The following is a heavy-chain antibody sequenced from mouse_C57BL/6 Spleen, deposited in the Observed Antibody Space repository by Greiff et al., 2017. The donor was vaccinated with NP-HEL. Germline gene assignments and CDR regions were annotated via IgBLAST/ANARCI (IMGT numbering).Heavy chain of an antibody. D-gene: IGHD2-4*01. V-gene: IGHV1-64*01. J-gene: IGHJ1*03. CDR1: GYTFTSYW. CDR3: VQRRDDYDGWYFDV. Sequence: VQLQQPGAELVKPGASVKLSCKASGYTFTSYWMHWVKQRPGQGLEWIGMIHPNSGSTNYNEKFKSKATLTVDKSSSTAYMQLSSLTSEDSAVYYCVQRRDDYDGWYFDVWGTGTTVTVSS. CDR2: IHPNSGST.